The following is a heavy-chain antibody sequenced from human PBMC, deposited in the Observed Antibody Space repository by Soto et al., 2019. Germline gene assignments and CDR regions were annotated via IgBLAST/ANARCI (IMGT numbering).Heavy chain of an antibody. CDR3: ARTEREVTTYWFDP. CDR1: GGSISSGSYS. D-gene: IGHD4-17*01. CDR2: IYHSGTT. J-gene: IGHJ5*02. Sequence: SETLSLTCAVSGGSISSGSYSRSWIRQPPGKGLEWIGYIYHSGTTYYNPSLKSPVTIPVHRSKNPFSLKLSSVTAADTAVYYCARTEREVTTYWFDPWGQGTLVTVSS. V-gene: IGHV4-30-2*01.